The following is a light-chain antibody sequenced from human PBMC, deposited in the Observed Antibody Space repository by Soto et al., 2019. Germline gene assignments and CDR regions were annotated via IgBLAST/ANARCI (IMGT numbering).Light chain of an antibody. V-gene: IGLV1-40*01. Sequence: QSVLTQPPSVSGAPGQRVTISCTGSSSNIGAGYDVHWYQQLPGTAPKLLIYGNSNRPSGVPDRFSGSKSGTSASLAITGLQAEDEADYYCQSYDSSLSGSNVFGTGTKATAL. J-gene: IGLJ1*01. CDR1: SSNIGAGYD. CDR2: GNS. CDR3: QSYDSSLSGSNV.